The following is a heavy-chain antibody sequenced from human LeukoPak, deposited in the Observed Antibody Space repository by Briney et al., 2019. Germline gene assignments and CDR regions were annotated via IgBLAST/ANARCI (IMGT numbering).Heavy chain of an antibody. J-gene: IGHJ3*01. CDR1: GFTFSSYS. D-gene: IGHD2-2*01. V-gene: IGHV3-21*01. CDR2: ISSSSSYI. Sequence: GGSLRLSCAASGFTFSSYSMNWVRQAPGKGLEWVSSISSSSSYIYYADSVKGRFTISRDNAKNSLYLQMNSLRAEDTAVYYCARGYCSSTSCEGSFDVWGQGTMVTVSS. CDR3: ARGYCSSTSCEGSFDV.